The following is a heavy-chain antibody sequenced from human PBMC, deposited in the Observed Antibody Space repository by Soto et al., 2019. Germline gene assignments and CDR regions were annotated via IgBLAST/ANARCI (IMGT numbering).Heavy chain of an antibody. V-gene: IGHV1-69*02. CDR2: IIPILGIA. CDR3: ARGRLPGCCSSTSCPNWFDP. CDR1: GGTFSSYT. J-gene: IGHJ5*02. Sequence: QVQLVQSGAEVKKPGSSVKVSCKASGGTFSSYTISWVRQAPGQGLEWMGRIIPILGIANYAQKFQGRVTITADKSTSTAYMELSSLRSEDTAVYYCARGRLPGCCSSTSCPNWFDPWGQGTLVTVSS. D-gene: IGHD2-2*01.